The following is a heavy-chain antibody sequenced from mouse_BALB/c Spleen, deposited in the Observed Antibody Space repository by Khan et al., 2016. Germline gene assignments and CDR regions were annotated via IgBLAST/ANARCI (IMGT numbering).Heavy chain of an antibody. CDR2: ISYDGSN. Sequence: EVQLQESGPGLVKPSQSLSLTCSVTGYSITSGYYWNWIRQFPGNKLEWMGYISYDGSNNYNPSLKNRISITRDTSKNQFFLKLNSVTTEDTAIYYGARDPFYYYGSSYWYFDVWGAGATVTVSS. CDR1: GYSITSGYY. J-gene: IGHJ1*01. D-gene: IGHD1-1*01. V-gene: IGHV3-6*02. CDR3: ARDPFYYYGSSYWYFDV.